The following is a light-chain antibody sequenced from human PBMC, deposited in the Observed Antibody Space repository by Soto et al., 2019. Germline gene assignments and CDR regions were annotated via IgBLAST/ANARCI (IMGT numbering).Light chain of an antibody. CDR1: QSISRW. Sequence: DIQMSQSPSTLSASVGDRVTITCRACQSISRWLAWYQQKPGKAPKVLIYDVSSLESGVPSRFSGSGSGTEFTLTISSLQPDDFATYYCQQYNSYPWTFGQGTKVDI. V-gene: IGKV1-5*01. CDR2: DVS. CDR3: QQYNSYPWT. J-gene: IGKJ1*01.